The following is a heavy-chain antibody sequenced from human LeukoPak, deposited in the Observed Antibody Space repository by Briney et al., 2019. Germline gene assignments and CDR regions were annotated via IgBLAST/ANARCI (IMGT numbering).Heavy chain of an antibody. D-gene: IGHD3-10*01. J-gene: IGHJ4*02. Sequence: ETLSLTCTVSGGSISSNNYYRGWIRQPPGKGLEWVSGISGSGATIYYGDSVRGRFTVSRDNSRSTLFLQMNSLRAEDTAVYYCGMDPPGSTITMAAFDYPGQGTLVTVSS. CDR2: ISGSGATI. V-gene: IGHV3-23*01. CDR3: GMDPPGSTITMAAFDY. CDR1: GGSISSNNYY.